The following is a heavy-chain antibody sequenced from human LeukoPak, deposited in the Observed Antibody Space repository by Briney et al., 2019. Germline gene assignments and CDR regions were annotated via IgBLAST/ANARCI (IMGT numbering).Heavy chain of an antibody. Sequence: RPGGSLRLSCAASGFTFSDYYMSWIRQAPGKGLEWVSYISSSGSTIYYADSVKGRFTISRDNAKNSLYLQMNSPRAEDTAVYYCARDRLVGYSSGWNGGYFDYWGQGTLVTVSS. D-gene: IGHD6-19*01. V-gene: IGHV3-11*04. CDR1: GFTFSDYY. CDR3: ARDRLVGYSSGWNGGYFDY. J-gene: IGHJ4*02. CDR2: ISSSGSTI.